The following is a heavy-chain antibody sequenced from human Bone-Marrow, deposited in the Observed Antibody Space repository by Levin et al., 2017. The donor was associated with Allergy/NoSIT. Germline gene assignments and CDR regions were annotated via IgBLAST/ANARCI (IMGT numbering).Heavy chain of an antibody. CDR1: GGSISSYY. D-gene: IGHD2-21*02. Sequence: SQTLSLTCTVSGGSISSYYWSWIRQPPGKGLEWIGYIYYSGSTNYNPSLKSRVTISVDTSKNQFSLKLSSVTAADTAVYYCARAREVVVTAEILNWYFDLWGRGTLVTVSS. V-gene: IGHV4-59*01. J-gene: IGHJ2*01. CDR2: IYYSGST. CDR3: ARAREVVVTAEILNWYFDL.